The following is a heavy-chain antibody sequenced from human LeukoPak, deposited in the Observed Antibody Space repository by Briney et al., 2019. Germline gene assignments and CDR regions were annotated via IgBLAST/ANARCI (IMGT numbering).Heavy chain of an antibody. Sequence: SETLSLTCTVSGGSMSSDYYCWIRQSPGMGLEWIGYYKYDGNTGYNPSLKGRATISMDRSKNQFSLKVNFVTAADTAVYYCATVVDESDIDNWGQGTLVTVSS. J-gene: IGHJ4*02. V-gene: IGHV4-59*01. CDR1: GGSMSSDY. D-gene: IGHD2-21*02. CDR3: ATVVDESDIDN. CDR2: YKYDGNT.